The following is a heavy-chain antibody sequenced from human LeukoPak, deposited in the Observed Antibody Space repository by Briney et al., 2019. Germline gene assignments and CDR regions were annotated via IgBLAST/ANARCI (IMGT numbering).Heavy chain of an antibody. CDR2: IYSDNT. CDR3: TREGMGTTFSAWFGP. V-gene: IGHV3-66*03. D-gene: IGHD1-7*01. Sequence: GGSLRLSCTVSGFTVSSNSMSWVRQAPGKGLEWVSFIYSDNTHYSDSVKGRFTISRDNSKNTLYLQVNSLRVEDTAVYYCTREGMGTTFSAWFGPWGQGTLVTVSS. CDR1: GFTVSSNS. J-gene: IGHJ5*02.